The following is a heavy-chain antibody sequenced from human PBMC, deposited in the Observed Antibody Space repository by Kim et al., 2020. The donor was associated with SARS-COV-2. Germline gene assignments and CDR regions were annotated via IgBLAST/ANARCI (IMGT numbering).Heavy chain of an antibody. D-gene: IGHD3-3*01. CDR3: AKDPHYDFWSGYYFDY. Sequence: VKGRVTISRDNSKTTLYLQMNSLRAEDTAVYYCAKDPHYDFWSGYYFDYWGQGTLVTVSS. V-gene: IGHV3-23*01. J-gene: IGHJ4*02.